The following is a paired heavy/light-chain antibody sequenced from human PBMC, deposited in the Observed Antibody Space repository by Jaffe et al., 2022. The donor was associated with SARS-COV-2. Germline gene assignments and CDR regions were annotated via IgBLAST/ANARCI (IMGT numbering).Light chain of an antibody. J-gene: IGKJ1*01. CDR2: KAS. CDR1: QSISSW. CDR3: QQYDVHSGT. Sequence: DIQMTQSPSTLSASVGDRVTITCRASQSISSWLAWYQQKPGKAPKLLIYKASSLESGVPSRFSGSGSGTEFTLTISSLQPDDFATYYCQQYDVHSGTFGQGTKVEIK. V-gene: IGKV1-5*03.
Heavy chain of an antibody. V-gene: IGHV3-15*01. Sequence: EVQLVESGGGLVKPGGSLRLSCAASGFTFNNAWMSWVRQAPGKGLEWVGRIKTKTDGGTTDYATPVKGRFTISRDDSKNTLYLQMNSLKTEDTAVYYCTTPRVVGAWAAFDIWGQGTMVTVSS. CDR1: GFTFNNAW. D-gene: IGHD1-26*01. J-gene: IGHJ3*02. CDR2: IKTKTDGGTT. CDR3: TTPRVVGAWAAFDI.